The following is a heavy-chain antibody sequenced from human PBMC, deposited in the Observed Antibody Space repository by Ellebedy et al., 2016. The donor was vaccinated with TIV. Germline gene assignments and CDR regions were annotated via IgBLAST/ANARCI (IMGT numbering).Heavy chain of an antibody. CDR1: GGPISSGNYY. V-gene: IGHV4-61*02. J-gene: IGHJ6*03. D-gene: IGHD1-26*01. CDR3: ARGDLLEDPSSYGDYFYSYMDV. Sequence: SETLSLXXSVSGGPISSGNYYSSWIWQPAGKGLEWVGRIYSSGSTRYHPSLMSRVTLSVDTSKNQFSLKLSSVTAADTAVYYCARGDLLEDPSSYGDYFYSYMDVWGKGTTVTVSS. CDR2: IYSSGST.